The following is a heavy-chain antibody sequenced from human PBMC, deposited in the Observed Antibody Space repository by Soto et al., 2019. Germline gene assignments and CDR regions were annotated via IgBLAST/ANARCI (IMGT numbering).Heavy chain of an antibody. D-gene: IGHD3-10*01. CDR2: VDPRDGST. CDR3: ARVRSSGRELDY. Sequence: QVQLVQSGAEMKRPGASVILSCKASGYIFTTYSIHWVRQTAGQGLEWMAKVDPRDGSTGYAQKFRGRVSMAWDTSTGTVSMEVSSLTSDYTATYYCARVRSSGRELDYWGQGTQVTVSS. V-gene: IGHV1-46*01. J-gene: IGHJ4*02. CDR1: GYIFTTYS.